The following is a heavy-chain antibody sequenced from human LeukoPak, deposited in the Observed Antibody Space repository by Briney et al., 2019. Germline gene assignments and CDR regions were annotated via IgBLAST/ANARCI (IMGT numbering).Heavy chain of an antibody. CDR2: IDHSDSYT. CDR1: GYSFTNYW. D-gene: IGHD3-22*01. Sequence: GESPRISCKGSGYSFTNYWISWVRQMPGKGLEWMGRIDHSDSYTNYSPSFQGHVTISADRSINTAYLQWGSLQASDTAMYYCARRSGYHDYWGQGTVVTVSS. V-gene: IGHV5-10-1*01. J-gene: IGHJ4*02. CDR3: ARRSGYHDY.